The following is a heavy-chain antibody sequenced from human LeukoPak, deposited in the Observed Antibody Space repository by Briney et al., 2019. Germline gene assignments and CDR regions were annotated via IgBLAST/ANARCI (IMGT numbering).Heavy chain of an antibody. Sequence: GGSLRLSCATSGFTFSSYAMTWVRQAPGKGLEWVSTISNSGGSPDYADSVKGRFTTSRDNSKNTLYLQMNSLRAEDTAIYHCAKERVATSPAYCFDYWGQGTLVTVPS. D-gene: IGHD5-12*01. CDR1: GFTFSSYA. V-gene: IGHV3-23*01. CDR3: AKERVATSPAYCFDY. J-gene: IGHJ4*02. CDR2: ISNSGGSP.